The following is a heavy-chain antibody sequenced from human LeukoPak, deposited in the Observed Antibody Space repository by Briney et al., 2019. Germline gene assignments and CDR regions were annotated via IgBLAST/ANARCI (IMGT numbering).Heavy chain of an antibody. D-gene: IGHD1-26*01. CDR2: FKNDGSST. Sequence: AGTLTLTCGASGFTFSSYRIHWVRQAPGKGLVWVTGFKNDGSSTNYADSVKGRFTISRDNAKNPLYLQMSSLRVEDPAVYYWARVRGPKWELLIFAFDIWGQGTTVVVST. V-gene: IGHV3-74*01. CDR3: ARVRGPKWELLIFAFDI. J-gene: IGHJ3*02. CDR1: GFTFSSYR.